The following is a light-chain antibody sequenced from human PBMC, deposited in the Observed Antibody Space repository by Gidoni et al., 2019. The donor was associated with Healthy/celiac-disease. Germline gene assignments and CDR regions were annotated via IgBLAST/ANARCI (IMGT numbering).Light chain of an antibody. J-gene: IGLJ2*01. CDR2: RNN. V-gene: IGLV1-47*01. CDR3: AAWDDSLSGLVV. Sequence: SVLTQPPSASGTPGQRVTISCSGSSSNIGSNYVYWYQQLPGTAPKLLISRNNQRPSGVPDRFSGSKSGTSASLAISGLRSEDEADYYCAAWDDSLSGLVVFGGGTKLTVL. CDR1: SSNIGSNY.